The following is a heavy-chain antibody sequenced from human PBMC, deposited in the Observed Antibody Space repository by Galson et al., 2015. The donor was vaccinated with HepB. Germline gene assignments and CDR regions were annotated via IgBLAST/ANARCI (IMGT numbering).Heavy chain of an antibody. Sequence: SLRLSCAASGFTFSSYAMSWVRQAPGKGLEWVSAISGSGGSTYYADSVKGRFTISRDNSKNTLYLQMNSLRAEDTAVYYCIPPATAIPAVDYWGQGTLVTVSS. J-gene: IGHJ4*02. D-gene: IGHD2-2*02. CDR1: GFTFSSYA. CDR3: IPPATAIPAVDY. V-gene: IGHV3-23*01. CDR2: ISGSGGST.